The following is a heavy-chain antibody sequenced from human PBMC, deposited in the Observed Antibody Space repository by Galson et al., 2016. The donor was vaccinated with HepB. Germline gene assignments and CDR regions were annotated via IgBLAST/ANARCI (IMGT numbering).Heavy chain of an antibody. D-gene: IGHD6-13*01. CDR3: AKDRGQQLVRWERLRKVYYYYPMDV. CDR2: ISSSSSTI. J-gene: IGHJ6*02. Sequence: SLRLSCAASGFTISSYSMNWVRQAPGKGLEWVSYISSSSSTIYYADSVKGRFTISRDNAKNTLYLLMNSLRDEDSAVYYCAKDRGQQLVRWERLRKVYYYYPMDVWGQGTTVTVSS. V-gene: IGHV3-48*02. CDR1: GFTISSYS.